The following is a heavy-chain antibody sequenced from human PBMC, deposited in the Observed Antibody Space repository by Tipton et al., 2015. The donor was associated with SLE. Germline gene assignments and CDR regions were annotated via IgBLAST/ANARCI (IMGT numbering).Heavy chain of an antibody. J-gene: IGHJ3*02. CDR1: GGSFSGYY. D-gene: IGHD2-2*01. CDR2: INHSGST. CDR3: ASPEGGYCSSTSCYAFDI. V-gene: IGHV4-34*01. Sequence: TLSLTCAVSGGSFSGYYWSWIRQPPGKGLEWIGEINHSGSTNYNPSLKSRVTISVDTSKNQFSLKLSSVTAADTAVYYCASPEGGYCSSTSCYAFDIWGQGTMVTVSS.